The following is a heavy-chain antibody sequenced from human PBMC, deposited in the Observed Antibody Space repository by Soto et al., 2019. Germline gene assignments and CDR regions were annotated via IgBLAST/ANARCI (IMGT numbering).Heavy chain of an antibody. CDR1: GFTFSSYE. V-gene: IGHV3-48*03. CDR2: ISSSGSTI. J-gene: IGHJ4*02. Sequence: EVQLVESGGGLVQPGGSLRLSCAASGFTFSSYEMNWVRQAPGKGLEWVSYISSSGSTIYYADPVKGRFTISRDNAKNSLYLQMNSLRAEDTAVYYCASPPYSSGWYYFDYWGQGTLVTVSS. CDR3: ASPPYSSGWYYFDY. D-gene: IGHD6-19*01.